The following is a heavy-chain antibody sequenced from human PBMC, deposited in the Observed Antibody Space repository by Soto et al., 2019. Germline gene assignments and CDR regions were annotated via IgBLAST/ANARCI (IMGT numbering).Heavy chain of an antibody. D-gene: IGHD4-17*01. V-gene: IGHV3-33*05. J-gene: IGHJ4*02. CDR2: LQYDGTYI. CDR3: ARNPRPTYGDYADY. CDR1: GFTFSNYG. Sequence: QVQLVESGGTVVQPGTSLRLSCVASGFTFSNYGMHWARQAPGKGLEWVAYLQYDGTYIHYSDSVQGRFTISRDNSRSTLYLQMNSLRAEDTALYYCARNPRPTYGDYADYWGQGTLVTVSS.